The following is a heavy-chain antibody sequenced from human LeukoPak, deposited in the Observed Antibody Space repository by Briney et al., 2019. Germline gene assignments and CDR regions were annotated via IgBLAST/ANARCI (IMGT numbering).Heavy chain of an antibody. CDR3: ARDLFGRGNDFDY. CDR1: GFTFSSYG. Sequence: GGSLRLSCAASGFTFSSYGMHWVRQAPGKGLEWVSYISSSSSTIYYADSVKGRFTISRDNAKNSLYLQMNSLRAEDTAVYYCARDLFGRGNDFDYWGQGTLVTVSS. D-gene: IGHD3-10*01. J-gene: IGHJ4*02. CDR2: ISSSSSTI. V-gene: IGHV3-48*01.